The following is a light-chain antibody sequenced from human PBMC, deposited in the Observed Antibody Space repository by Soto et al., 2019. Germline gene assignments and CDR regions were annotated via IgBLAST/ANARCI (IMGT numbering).Light chain of an antibody. Sequence: QSVLTQPPSVSGAPGQRVTISCSGSSSNIGNNAVNWYQQLPGKAPRALIYYDDLLPSGVSKRFSGSKSGTSVSLAISGRQSDDEADYYCASWDDTLSGVVFGGGTKLTVL. CDR1: SSNIGNNA. V-gene: IGLV1-36*01. J-gene: IGLJ3*02. CDR3: ASWDDTLSGVV. CDR2: YDD.